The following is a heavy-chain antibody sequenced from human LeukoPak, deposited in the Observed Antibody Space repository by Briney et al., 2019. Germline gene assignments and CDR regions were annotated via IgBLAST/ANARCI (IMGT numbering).Heavy chain of an antibody. J-gene: IGHJ5*02. CDR1: GFTFSSYW. D-gene: IGHD2-2*01. Sequence: PGGSLRLSCAASGFTFSSYWMHWVRQAPGKGLVWVSRINSDGSSTSYADSVKGRFTISRDNAKNTLYLQMNSLRAEDTAVYYCARDQGCSSTSCYPRSNNWFDPWGQGTPVTVSS. CDR3: ARDQGCSSTSCYPRSNNWFDP. V-gene: IGHV3-74*01. CDR2: INSDGSST.